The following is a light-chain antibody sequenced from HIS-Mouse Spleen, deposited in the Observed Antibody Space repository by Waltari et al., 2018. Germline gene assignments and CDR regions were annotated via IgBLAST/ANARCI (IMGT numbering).Light chain of an antibody. J-gene: IGLJ3*02. Sequence: SYELTQPSSVSVSPGQTARITCPGDVLAKKYARWFQQKPGQAPGLVIYKDSERPSGSPERFSGSSAGTTVTLTISGAQVEDEADYYCYSAADNNLGVFGGGTKLTVL. CDR1: VLAKKY. CDR3: YSAADNNLGV. V-gene: IGLV3-27*01. CDR2: KDS.